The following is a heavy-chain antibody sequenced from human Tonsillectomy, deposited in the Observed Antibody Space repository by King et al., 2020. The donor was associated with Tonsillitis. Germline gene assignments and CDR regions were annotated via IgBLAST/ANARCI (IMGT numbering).Heavy chain of an antibody. CDR1: GFTFSSYA. V-gene: IGHV3-23*04. CDR3: AKDRDFWSPHGMDV. J-gene: IGHJ6*02. CDR2: ISGSGGST. D-gene: IGHD3-3*01. Sequence: VQLVESGGGSIQPGGSLRLSCAASGFTFSSYAMNWVRQAPGKGLEWVSGISGSGGSTYYADSVKGRFANSRDNSKTTLYLQMNSLRAEDTAVYYCAKDRDFWSPHGMDVWGQGTTVTVSS.